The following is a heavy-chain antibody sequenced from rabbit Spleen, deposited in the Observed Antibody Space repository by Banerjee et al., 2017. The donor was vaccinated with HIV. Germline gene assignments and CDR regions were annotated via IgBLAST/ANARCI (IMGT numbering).Heavy chain of an antibody. CDR3: ARDDTNIGDYGYTDLQL. Sequence: QSLEESGGDLVKPGASLTLTCTASGFSFSGRDYMCWVRQAPGKGLEWISCIAGSSSGFTYSATWAKGRFTCSKTSSTTVTLQMTSLTVADTATYFCARDDTNIGDYGYTDLQLWGQGTLVTVS. CDR2: IAGSSSGFT. J-gene: IGHJ3*01. D-gene: IGHD6-1*01. V-gene: IGHV1S40*01. CDR1: GFSFSGRDY.